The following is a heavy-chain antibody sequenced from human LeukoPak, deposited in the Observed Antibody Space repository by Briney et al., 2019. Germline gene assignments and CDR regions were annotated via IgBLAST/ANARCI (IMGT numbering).Heavy chain of an antibody. CDR2: IIPIFGTA. V-gene: IGHV1-69*13. J-gene: IGHJ4*02. CDR3: AGGSVVVVAATSTVTTGGMDY. CDR1: GGTFSSYA. D-gene: IGHD2-15*01. Sequence: ASVKVSCKASGGTFSSYAIGWVRQAPGQGLEWMGGIIPIFGTANYAQKFQGRVTITADESTSTAYMELSSLRSEDTAVYYCAGGSVVVVAATSTVTTGGMDYWGQGTLVTVSS.